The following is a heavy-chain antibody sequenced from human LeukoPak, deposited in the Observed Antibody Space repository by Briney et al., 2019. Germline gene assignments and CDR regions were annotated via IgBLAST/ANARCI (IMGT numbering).Heavy chain of an antibody. CDR3: ARDKCSSTSCYSGRIYGMDV. CDR1: GGSFSGYY. V-gene: IGHV4-34*01. CDR2: INHSGST. Sequence: SETLSLTCAVYGGSFSGYYWSWIRQPPGKGLEWIGEINHSGSTNYNPSLKSRVTISVDTSKNQFSLKLSSVTAADTAVYYCARDKCSSTSCYSGRIYGMDVWGQGTTVTVSS. J-gene: IGHJ6*02. D-gene: IGHD2-2*01.